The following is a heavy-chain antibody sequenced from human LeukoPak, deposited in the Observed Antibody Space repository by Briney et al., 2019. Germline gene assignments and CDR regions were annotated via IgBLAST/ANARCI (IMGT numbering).Heavy chain of an antibody. Sequence: PGGSLRLSCAASGFTFSSYAMNWVRQAPGKGLEWVSGISGGGGSTYYADSVKGRFTISRDNSKNTLYLQMNSLSAEDTAEYYCAKASVPGWYYFEYWGQGTLVTVSS. V-gene: IGHV3-23*01. J-gene: IGHJ4*02. CDR2: ISGGGGST. CDR1: GFTFSSYA. CDR3: AKASVPGWYYFEY. D-gene: IGHD2-2*01.